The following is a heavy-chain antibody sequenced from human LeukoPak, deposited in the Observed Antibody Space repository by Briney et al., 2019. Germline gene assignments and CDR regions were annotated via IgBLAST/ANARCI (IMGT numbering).Heavy chain of an antibody. V-gene: IGHV4-59*02. D-gene: IGHD4-11*01. CDR3: ARDGSNWSNDYYHGVDV. CDR2: VYYSGSA. CDR1: GDSVTTYY. Sequence: SETLSLTCTVSGDSVTTYYWSWIRQPPGKGLEWLGYVYYSGSATYNPSLKSRVTISVDTSKNQFSLRLSSVTAADTAVYYCARDGSNWSNDYYHGVDVWGQGTTVTVSS. J-gene: IGHJ6*02.